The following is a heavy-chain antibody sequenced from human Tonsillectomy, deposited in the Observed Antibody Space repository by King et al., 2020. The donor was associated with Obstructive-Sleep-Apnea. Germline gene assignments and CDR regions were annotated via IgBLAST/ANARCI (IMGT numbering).Heavy chain of an antibody. CDR3: ARGGGYSYGYRGLPSDY. CDR2: ISSSSSYI. CDR1: GFTFSSYS. Sequence: QLVQSGGGLVKPGGSLRLSCAASGFTFSSYSMNWVRQAPGKGLEWVSSISSSSSYIYYADSVKGRFTISRDNAKNSLYLQMNSLRAEDTAVYYCARGGGYSYGYRGLPSDYWGQGTLVTVSS. J-gene: IGHJ4*02. V-gene: IGHV3-21*01. D-gene: IGHD5-18*01.